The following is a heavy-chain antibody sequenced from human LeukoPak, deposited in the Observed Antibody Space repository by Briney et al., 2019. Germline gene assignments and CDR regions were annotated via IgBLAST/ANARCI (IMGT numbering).Heavy chain of an antibody. Sequence: GGSLRLSCAASGFAFRNYWMTWVRQAPGKGLEWVANIKQDGSEKNYVDSVKGRFTISRDNSKNTLYLQMNSLRVEDTAVYYCARTFWDKSNGYDYFFDYWGQGSLVTVSS. D-gene: IGHD5-12*01. J-gene: IGHJ4*02. CDR3: ARTFWDKSNGYDYFFDY. CDR2: IKQDGSEK. CDR1: GFAFRNYW. V-gene: IGHV3-7*01.